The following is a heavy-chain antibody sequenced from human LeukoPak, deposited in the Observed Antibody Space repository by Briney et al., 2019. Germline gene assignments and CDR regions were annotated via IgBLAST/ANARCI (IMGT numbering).Heavy chain of an antibody. V-gene: IGHV1-2*02. D-gene: IGHD3-22*01. CDR3: ARGALSDYYDSSGYAFDI. Sequence: ASVKVSCKASGGTFSSYAISWVRQAPGQGLEWMGWINPNSGGTNYAQKFQGRVTMTRDTSISTAYMELSRLRSDDTAVYYCARGALSDYYDSSGYAFDIWGQGTMVTVSS. CDR1: GGTFSSYA. J-gene: IGHJ3*02. CDR2: INPNSGGT.